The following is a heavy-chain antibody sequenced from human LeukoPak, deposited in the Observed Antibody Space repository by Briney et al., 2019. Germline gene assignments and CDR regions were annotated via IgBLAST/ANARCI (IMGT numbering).Heavy chain of an antibody. D-gene: IGHD6-19*01. Sequence: PGGSLRLSCAASGFTFSSYAMSWVRQAPGKGLEWVSLISGSGGSKYCADSVKGRFTISRDNSKKTMYLQMNSLRAEDTAVYCCARGLGAVAGEAFDIWGQGTTVTVSS. CDR1: GFTFSSYA. CDR3: ARGLGAVAGEAFDI. CDR2: ISGSGGSK. J-gene: IGHJ3*02. V-gene: IGHV3-23*01.